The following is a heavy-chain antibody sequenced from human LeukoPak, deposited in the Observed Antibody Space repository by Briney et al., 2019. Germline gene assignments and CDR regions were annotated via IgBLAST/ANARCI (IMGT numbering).Heavy chain of an antibody. CDR2: VYYSGST. V-gene: IGHV4-59*01. D-gene: IGHD6-19*01. Sequence: PSETLSLTCTISGGSINNYYWSWIRQPPGKGLEWIGYVYYSGSTNYNPSLKSRVTVSVDTSKNQFSLRLSSVTAADTAVYYCARGGASGWYSRYFDYWGQGTLVTVSS. CDR3: ARGGASGWYSRYFDY. CDR1: GGSINNYY. J-gene: IGHJ4*02.